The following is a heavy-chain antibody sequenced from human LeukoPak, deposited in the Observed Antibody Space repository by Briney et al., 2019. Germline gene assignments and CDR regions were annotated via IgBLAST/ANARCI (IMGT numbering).Heavy chain of an antibody. CDR3: ARYQRITMVRGVSDYYYYGMDV. CDR1: GGSISSGGYS. V-gene: IGHV4-30-2*01. CDR2: IYHSGST. D-gene: IGHD3-10*01. Sequence: PSQTLSLTCAVSGGSISSGGYSWSWIRQPPGKGLEWIGYIYHSGSTYYNPSLKSRVTISVDRSKNQFSLKLSSVTAADTAVYYCARYQRITMVRGVSDYYYYGMDVWGQGTTVTVSS. J-gene: IGHJ6*02.